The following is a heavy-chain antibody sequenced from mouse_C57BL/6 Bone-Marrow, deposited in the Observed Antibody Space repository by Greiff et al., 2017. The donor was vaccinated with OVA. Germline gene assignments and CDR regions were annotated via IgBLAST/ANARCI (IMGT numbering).Heavy chain of an antibody. V-gene: IGHV5-6*02. D-gene: IGHD1-1*01. CDR3: ARGDTVVAPDY. Sequence: EVKLVESGGDLVKPGGSLKLSCAASGFTFSSYGMSWVRQTPDKRLEWVATISSGGSYTYYPDSVKGRFTISRDNAKNTLYLQMSSLKSEDTAMYYCARGDTVVAPDYWGQGTTLTVSS. CDR1: GFTFSSYG. J-gene: IGHJ2*01. CDR2: ISSGGSYT.